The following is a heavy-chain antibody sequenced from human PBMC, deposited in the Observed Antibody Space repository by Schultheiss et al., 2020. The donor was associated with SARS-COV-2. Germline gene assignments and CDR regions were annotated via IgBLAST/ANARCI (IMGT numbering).Heavy chain of an antibody. D-gene: IGHD1-26*01. V-gene: IGHV4-59*12. CDR3: ARDGSSGSPT. CDR2: IYYSGST. CDR1: GGSISSYY. J-gene: IGHJ4*02. Sequence: SETLSLTCTVSGGSISSYYWSWIRQPPGKGLEWIGYIYYSGSTNYNPSLKSRVTISVDTSKNQFSLKLSSVTAEDTAVYYCARDGSSGSPTWGQGTLVTVSS.